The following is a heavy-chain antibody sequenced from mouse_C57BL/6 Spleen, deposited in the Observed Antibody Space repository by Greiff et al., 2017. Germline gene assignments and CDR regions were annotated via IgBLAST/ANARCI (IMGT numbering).Heavy chain of an antibody. J-gene: IGHJ3*01. CDR3: TREGNDGFAY. V-gene: IGHV1-15*01. Sequence: QVQLQQSGAELVRPGASVTLSCKASGYTFTDYEMHWVKQTPVHGLEWIGAIDPETGGTAYNQKFKGKAILTAAKSSSTAYMELRSLTSEDSAVYYCTREGNDGFAYWGQGTLVTVSA. CDR2: IDPETGGT. CDR1: GYTFTDYE. D-gene: IGHD2-12*01.